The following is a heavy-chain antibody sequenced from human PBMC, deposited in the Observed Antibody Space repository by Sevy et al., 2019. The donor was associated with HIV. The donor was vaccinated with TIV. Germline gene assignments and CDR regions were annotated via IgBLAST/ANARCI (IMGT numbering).Heavy chain of an antibody. CDR3: AGENAWGRGYS. Sequence: SETLSLTCTVSGGSTTSLYWNWIRQPPGKGLEWIANIYYNGHINYNPSLKSRVTLPLDPSKNQFSLRLSSVTAADTAMYYCAGENAWGRGYSWGQGTLVTVSS. D-gene: IGHD1-26*01. CDR1: GGSTTSLY. CDR2: IYYNGHI. V-gene: IGHV4-59*08. J-gene: IGHJ4*02.